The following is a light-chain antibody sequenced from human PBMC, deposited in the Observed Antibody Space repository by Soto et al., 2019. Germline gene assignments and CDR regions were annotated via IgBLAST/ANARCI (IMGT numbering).Light chain of an antibody. CDR3: QQTYSDLS. CDR2: SAS. V-gene: IGKV1-12*02. J-gene: IGKJ5*01. Sequence: DIHVTQSPSSVSASVGDRVTITCRASQAITSWLAWYQQKPGRAPKLLIYSASSLQSGAPSRFTGSGSGTDFTLTITSLQPDDAAVYYCQQTYSDLSFGQGTRLEIK. CDR1: QAITSW.